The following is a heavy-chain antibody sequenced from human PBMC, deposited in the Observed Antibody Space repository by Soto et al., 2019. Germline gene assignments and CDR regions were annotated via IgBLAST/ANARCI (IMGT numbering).Heavy chain of an antibody. Sequence: QVELVQSGVEVKKPGSSLKVSCKASGGTFTNYAFNWVRQAPGQGLAWMGGIIPFYDKANYAEKFLGRVTITADKSTTTAYMELSSLTSDDTAVYFCARGYRELYYYGMDVWGRGTPVIVSS. V-gene: IGHV1-69*06. CDR3: ARGYRELYYYGMDV. CDR1: GGTFTNYA. J-gene: IGHJ6*02. CDR2: IIPFYDKA. D-gene: IGHD3-10*01.